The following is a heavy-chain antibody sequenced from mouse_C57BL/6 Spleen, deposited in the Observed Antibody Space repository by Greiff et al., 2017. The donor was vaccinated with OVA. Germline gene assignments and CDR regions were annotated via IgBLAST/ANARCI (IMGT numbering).Heavy chain of an antibody. CDR1: GYTFTSYW. J-gene: IGHJ2*01. CDR2: IDPSDSYT. Sequence: QVQLQQPGAELVKPGASVKLSCKASGYTFTSYWMQWVKQRPGQGLEWIGEIDPSDSYTNYNQKFKGKATLTVDTSSSTAYMQRSSLTSEDSAVYYCARRPDYFDYWGQGTTLTVSS. V-gene: IGHV1-50*01. CDR3: ARRPDYFDY.